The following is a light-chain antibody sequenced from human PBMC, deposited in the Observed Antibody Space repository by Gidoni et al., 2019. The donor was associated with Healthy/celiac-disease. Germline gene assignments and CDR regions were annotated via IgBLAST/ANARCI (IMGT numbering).Light chain of an antibody. J-gene: IGKJ1*01. CDR2: DAS. CDR3: QQYDNSPQT. V-gene: IGKV1-33*01. CDR1: QDISNY. Sequence: IHMTQSPSSLSASVGDRVTITCQASQDISNYLIWYQQKPGKAPKLLSYDASNLETGVPSRFSGSGCGTDFTSTISSRQPEEIATNYCQQYDNSPQTFGQGTKVEIK.